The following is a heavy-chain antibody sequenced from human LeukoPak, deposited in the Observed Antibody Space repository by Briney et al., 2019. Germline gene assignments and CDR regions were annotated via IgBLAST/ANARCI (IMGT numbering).Heavy chain of an antibody. CDR3: ARYHTALNY. V-gene: IGHV3-53*01. CDR1: GFSVSSDY. CDR2: IYSGGST. D-gene: IGHD5-18*01. Sequence: GSLRLSCAASGFSVSSDYMTWVRRAPGKGLEWVSVIYSGGSTYYADSVKGRFTISRDNSKNTLYLQMNNLRVEDTAVYYCARYHTALNYWGRGTLVTASS. J-gene: IGHJ4*02.